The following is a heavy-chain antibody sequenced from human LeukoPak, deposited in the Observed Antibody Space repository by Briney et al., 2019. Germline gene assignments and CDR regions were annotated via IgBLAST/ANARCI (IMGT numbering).Heavy chain of an antibody. CDR3: ARQTGSGLFILP. CDR1: GGSISNSDYY. J-gene: IGHJ4*02. V-gene: IGHV4-39*01. Sequence: ASETLSLTCTASGGSISNSDYYWGWIRQPPGKGLEWIGSIYYSGSTYYNPSLKSRVTISVDTSKNQFSLKLSSVTAADTAVYYCARQTGSGLFILPGGQGTLVTVSS. CDR2: IYYSGST. D-gene: IGHD3/OR15-3a*01.